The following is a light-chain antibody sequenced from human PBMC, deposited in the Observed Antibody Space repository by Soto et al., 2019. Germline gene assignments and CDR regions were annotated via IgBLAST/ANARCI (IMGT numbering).Light chain of an antibody. J-gene: IGKJ2*01. V-gene: IGKV1-5*03. CDR3: QQFNSYSFGYT. CDR1: QSISSW. Sequence: DIQMTQSPSTLSASVGDRVTITCRASQSISSWLAWYQQKPGRAPKLLIYKASILESGVPSRFSGSGSGTEFTLTISSLQPDDFATYYCQQFNSYSFGYTFGQGTKLEIK. CDR2: KAS.